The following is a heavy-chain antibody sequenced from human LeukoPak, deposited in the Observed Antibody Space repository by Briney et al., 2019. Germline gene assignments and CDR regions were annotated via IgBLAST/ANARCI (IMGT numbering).Heavy chain of an antibody. CDR2: INHSGST. D-gene: IGHD3-3*01. J-gene: IGHJ6*03. CDR3: ARGPLYYDFSDMGV. Sequence: SETLSLTCAVYGGSFSGYYWSWLRQPPGKGLEWIGEINHSGSTNYNPSLKSRVTISVDTSKNQFSLKLSSVTAADTAVYYCARGPLYYDFSDMGVWGKGTTVTVSS. V-gene: IGHV4-34*01. CDR1: GGSFSGYY.